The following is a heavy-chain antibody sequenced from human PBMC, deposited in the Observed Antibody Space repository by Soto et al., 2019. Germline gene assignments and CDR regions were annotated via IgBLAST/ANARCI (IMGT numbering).Heavy chain of an antibody. J-gene: IGHJ4*02. D-gene: IGHD4-17*01. CDR2: ISAKGGNV. CDR1: GFTVDDYA. V-gene: IGHV3-9*01. CDR3: AKDMKWGGMTTIHYFDS. Sequence: GGSLRLSCVASGFTVDDYAMHWVRQAPGEGLEWVSGISAKGGNVDYADSVKGRFTVSRDNAKNSLFLQMNSLRPEDTALYYCAKDMKWGGMTTIHYFDSWGQGTQVTVSS.